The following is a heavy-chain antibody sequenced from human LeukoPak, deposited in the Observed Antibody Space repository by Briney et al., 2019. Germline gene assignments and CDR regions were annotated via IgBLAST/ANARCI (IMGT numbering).Heavy chain of an antibody. CDR2: INHSGST. V-gene: IGHV4-34*01. CDR3: ARGPWVSYYYYYYMDV. D-gene: IGHD7-27*01. Sequence: SETLSLTCAVYGGSFSGYYWSWIRQPPGKGLEWIGEINHSGSTTYNPSLKSRVTISVDTSKNQFSLKLSSVTAADTAVYYCARGPWVSYYYYYYMDVWGKGTTVTVSS. CDR1: GGSFSGYY. J-gene: IGHJ6*03.